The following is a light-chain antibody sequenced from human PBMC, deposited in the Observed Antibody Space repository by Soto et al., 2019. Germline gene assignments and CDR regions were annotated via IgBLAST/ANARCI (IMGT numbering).Light chain of an antibody. Sequence: DIVMTQSPDSLAVSLGERATINCKSSQSVLYSSNNKNYLAWYQQKPGQPPKVLIYWASTRESGVPDRFSGSGSGTDFTLTISSLQAEDVAVYYCQQYYTTPWTFGQGTRWKSN. J-gene: IGKJ1*01. CDR1: QSVLYSSNNKNY. CDR3: QQYYTTPWT. V-gene: IGKV4-1*01. CDR2: WAS.